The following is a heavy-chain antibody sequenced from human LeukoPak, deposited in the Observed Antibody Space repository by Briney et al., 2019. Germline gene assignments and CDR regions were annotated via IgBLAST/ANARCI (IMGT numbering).Heavy chain of an antibody. Sequence: PSETLSLTCTVSGVSISSGDYYWSWLRQPPGKGLEWIAYMYYSGITYYNPSLKSRVTMSADTSKNQLSLKLSSVTAADTAVYYCARPYYYDSRIDPWGQGSLVTVSS. CDR2: MYYSGIT. CDR3: ARPYYYDSRIDP. D-gene: IGHD3-22*01. J-gene: IGHJ5*02. V-gene: IGHV4-30-4*01. CDR1: GVSISSGDYY.